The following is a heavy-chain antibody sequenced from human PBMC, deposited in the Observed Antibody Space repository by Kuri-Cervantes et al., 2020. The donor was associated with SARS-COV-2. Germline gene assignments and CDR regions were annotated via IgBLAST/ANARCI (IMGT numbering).Heavy chain of an antibody. CDR3: ARVRGGGSGSYYSPYYFDY. D-gene: IGHD3-10*01. CDR2: IYYSGST. CDR1: GGSISSGDYY. J-gene: IGHJ4*02. Sequence: SETLSLTCTVSGGSISSGDYYWSWIRQPPGKGLEWIGYIYYSGSTYYNPSLKSRVTISVDTSKNQFSLKLSSVTTADTAVYYCARVRGGGSGSYYSPYYFDYWGQGTLVTVSS. V-gene: IGHV4-30-4*01.